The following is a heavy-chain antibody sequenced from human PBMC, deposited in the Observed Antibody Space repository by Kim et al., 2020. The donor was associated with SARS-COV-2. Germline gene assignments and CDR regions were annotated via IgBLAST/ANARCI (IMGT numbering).Heavy chain of an antibody. J-gene: IGHJ4*02. V-gene: IGHV3-23*01. Sequence: THSVKDRFTISRDNSKNTLYLQLYSLRAEDAAVYYCARDRSGWYYFDYWGQGTLVTVSS. CDR3: ARDRSGWYYFDY. D-gene: IGHD6-19*01.